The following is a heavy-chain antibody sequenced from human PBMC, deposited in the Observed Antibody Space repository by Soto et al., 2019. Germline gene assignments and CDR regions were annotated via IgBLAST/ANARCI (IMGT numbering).Heavy chain of an antibody. CDR1: GFTVSSNY. CDR3: ARVDRRGYSGYDPPPYYYYGMDL. J-gene: IGHJ6*02. CDR2: IYSDGST. Sequence: EVQLVESGGGLVQPGGSLRLSCVVSGFTVSSNYMSWVRQAPGKGLEWGSFIYSDGSTYYADSVKGRCTISRLSSKNTIYLQMTSLRAEDTALYYCARVDRRGYSGYDPPPYYYYGMDLWGQGTKVTVSS. V-gene: IGHV3-53*04. D-gene: IGHD5-12*01.